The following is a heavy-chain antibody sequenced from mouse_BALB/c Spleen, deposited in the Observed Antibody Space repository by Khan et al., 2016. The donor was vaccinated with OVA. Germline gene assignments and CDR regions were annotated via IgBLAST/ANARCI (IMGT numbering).Heavy chain of an antibody. D-gene: IGHD3-3*01. J-gene: IGHJ3*01. Sequence: VQLQQSGPGLVKPSLSLSLTCTVTGYSITSDYAWNWIRQFPGHKLEWMGYISYSGRTSYTPSLKSRISITRDTSKNPFFLQLNSVTTEDTATYFCVRGRAYWGQGTLVTVSA. CDR1: GYSITSDYA. CDR2: ISYSGRT. V-gene: IGHV3-2*02. CDR3: VRGRAY.